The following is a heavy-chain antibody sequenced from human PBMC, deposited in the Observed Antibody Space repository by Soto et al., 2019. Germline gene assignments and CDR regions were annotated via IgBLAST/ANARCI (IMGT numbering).Heavy chain of an antibody. J-gene: IGHJ6*02. D-gene: IGHD1-7*01. Sequence: SETLSLTCTVSGGSISSSSYYWGWLRQPPGKGLEWIGSIHYSGNTYYNPSFKSRVTTSLDTSKNQFSMKLNSVTAADTAVYYCTRPFGTTTFYFAMDVWGQGTTVTVSS. CDR1: GGSISSSSYY. V-gene: IGHV4-39*01. CDR2: IHYSGNT. CDR3: TRPFGTTTFYFAMDV.